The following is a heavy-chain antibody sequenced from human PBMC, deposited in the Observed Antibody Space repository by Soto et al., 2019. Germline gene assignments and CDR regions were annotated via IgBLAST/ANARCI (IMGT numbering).Heavy chain of an antibody. V-gene: IGHV5-10-1*01. CDR3: ARRGLGAAGMDV. Sequence: PGESLKISCNGSGYIFTSYWISWVRQMPGKGLEWMGRIDPSDSYTNYSPSFQGHVTISADKSISTAYLQWSSLKASDTAMYYCARRGLGAAGMDVWGQGTTVTVSS. CDR1: GYIFTSYW. CDR2: IDPSDSYT. J-gene: IGHJ6*02. D-gene: IGHD3-10*01.